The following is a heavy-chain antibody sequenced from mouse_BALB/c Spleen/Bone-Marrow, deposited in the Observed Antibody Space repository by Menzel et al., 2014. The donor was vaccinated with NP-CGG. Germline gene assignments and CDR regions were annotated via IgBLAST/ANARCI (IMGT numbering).Heavy chain of an antibody. V-gene: IGHV14-1*02. Sequence: EVQLQQSGVELVRPGALVKLSCKASGFNIKDYYMHWVKQRPEQGLEWIGWIDPENGNTIYDPKFQGKASITPDTSSNTAYLQLSSLTSEDTAVYYCARWDSSGYVGFAYWGQGTLVTVSA. J-gene: IGHJ3*01. CDR3: ARWDSSGYVGFAY. D-gene: IGHD3-2*01. CDR1: GFNIKDYY. CDR2: IDPENGNT.